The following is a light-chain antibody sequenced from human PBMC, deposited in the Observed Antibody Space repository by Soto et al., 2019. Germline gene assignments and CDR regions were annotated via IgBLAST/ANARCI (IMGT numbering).Light chain of an antibody. Sequence: QSALTQPASVSGSPGQSITISCTGTSSDVGGYTYVSWYQQHPGKAPKLMIYDVSNRPSGVSNRFSGSKSGNTASLTISGLQAEDEADYYCSSYTSSVLFVFGTGTKVTV. CDR1: SSDVGGYTY. V-gene: IGLV2-14*01. CDR3: SSYTSSVLFV. J-gene: IGLJ1*01. CDR2: DVS.